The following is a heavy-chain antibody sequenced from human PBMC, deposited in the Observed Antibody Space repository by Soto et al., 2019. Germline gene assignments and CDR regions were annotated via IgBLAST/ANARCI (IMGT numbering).Heavy chain of an antibody. Sequence: QLQLQESGPGLVKPSETLSLTCTVSGGSISSSSYFWGWIRQPPGKGLEWIGSIYYSGSTYYNPSLPSRVTVSVDTSKNQFSLKLSSVTAADTAVYYCARHPSDFWFDPWGQGTLVTVSS. CDR3: ARHPSDFWFDP. V-gene: IGHV4-39*01. CDR1: GGSISSSSYF. D-gene: IGHD2-21*02. J-gene: IGHJ5*02. CDR2: IYYSGST.